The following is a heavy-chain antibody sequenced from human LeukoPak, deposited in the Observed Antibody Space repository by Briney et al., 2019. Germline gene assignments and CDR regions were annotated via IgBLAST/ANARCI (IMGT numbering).Heavy chain of an antibody. D-gene: IGHD3-16*02. CDR2: IRSKANSYAT. CDR1: GFTFSGSA. J-gene: IGHJ4*02. CDR3: TTNYDYVWGSYRYDLASFA. V-gene: IGHV3-73*01. Sequence: PGGSLRLSCAASGFTFSGSAMHWVRQASGKGLEWVGRIRSKANSYATAYAASGKGRFTISRDDSKNTAYLQMNSLKTEDTAVYYCTTNYDYVWGSYRYDLASFAWGQGTLVTVSS.